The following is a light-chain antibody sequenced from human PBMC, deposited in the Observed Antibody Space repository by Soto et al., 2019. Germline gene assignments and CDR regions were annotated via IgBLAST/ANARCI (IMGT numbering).Light chain of an antibody. CDR1: QSITGW. CDR2: KAS. CDR3: QQYNPYSPWT. V-gene: IGKV1-5*03. Sequence: IQLTPSPSALSASVVDRVTISCRASQSITGWLAWFQQKPGKAPKLLISKASKLESGVPSRFSGSGSGTDFTLTISGLQPDDFATYYCQQYNPYSPWTFGQGTKVDIK. J-gene: IGKJ1*01.